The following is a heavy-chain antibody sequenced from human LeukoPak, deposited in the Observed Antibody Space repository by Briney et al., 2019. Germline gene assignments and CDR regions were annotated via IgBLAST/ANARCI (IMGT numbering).Heavy chain of an antibody. D-gene: IGHD1-26*01. Sequence: SETLSLTCTVSGGSISSSSYYCGWIRQPPGKGLEWIGSIYYSGSTYYNPSLKSRVTISVDTSKNQFSLKLSSVTAADTAVYYCARRGIVGATVDYWGQGTLVTVSS. CDR1: GGSISSSSYY. V-gene: IGHV4-39*01. J-gene: IGHJ4*02. CDR3: ARRGIVGATVDY. CDR2: IYYSGST.